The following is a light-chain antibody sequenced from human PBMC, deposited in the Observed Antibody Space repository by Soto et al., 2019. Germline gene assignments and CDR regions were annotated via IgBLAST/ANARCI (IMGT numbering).Light chain of an antibody. Sequence: DIQMTQSPSSLSASVGDRVTITCQASRDIRKYLNWYQQKPGKAPKLLIYDASNLETGVTSRFSGRGSRTDFTFTISSLQSEDIATYYCQQYHTLVSFGGGTKVEIK. CDR3: QQYHTLVS. J-gene: IGKJ4*01. CDR2: DAS. CDR1: RDIRKY. V-gene: IGKV1-33*01.